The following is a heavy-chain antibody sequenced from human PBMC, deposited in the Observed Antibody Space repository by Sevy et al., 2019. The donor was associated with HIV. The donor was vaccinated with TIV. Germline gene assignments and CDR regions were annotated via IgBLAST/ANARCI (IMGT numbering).Heavy chain of an antibody. D-gene: IGHD5-18*01. CDR3: ASGYSYGPYYFDY. CDR2: INPNSGGT. V-gene: IGHV1-2*02. Sequence: ASVKVSCKASGYTFTGYYMHWVRQAPGQGLEWMGWINPNSGGTNYAQKFQGRVTMTRDRSISTAYMELSRLRSDDTAVYYCASGYSYGPYYFDYWGQGTLVTVSS. CDR1: GYTFTGYY. J-gene: IGHJ4*02.